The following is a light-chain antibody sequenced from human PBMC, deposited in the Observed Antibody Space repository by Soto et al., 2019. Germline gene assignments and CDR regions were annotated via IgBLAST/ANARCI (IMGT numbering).Light chain of an antibody. J-gene: IGLJ2*01. CDR3: QSYDSSTVV. Sequence: NFMLTQPHSVSESPGKTVTISCTRSSGSIVSNYVQWYQQRPGSAPTTVIYEDNQRPSGVPDRFSGSIDSSSNSASLTISGLETEDEADYYCQSYDSSTVVFGGGTKLTVL. V-gene: IGLV6-57*04. CDR1: SGSIVSNY. CDR2: EDN.